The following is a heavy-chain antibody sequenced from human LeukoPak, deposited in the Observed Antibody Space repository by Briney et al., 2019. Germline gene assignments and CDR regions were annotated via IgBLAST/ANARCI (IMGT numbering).Heavy chain of an antibody. Sequence: PGASVNVSCKASGYTFTGYYMHGLRQAPGQGLDWMGWINPNSCGTNYAQRLQGWVTMTRDTSISTAYMELSRLRSGDTAVYYCARGPSGDYNNWFDPWGQGTLVTVSS. CDR2: INPNSCGT. V-gene: IGHV1-2*04. D-gene: IGHD4-17*01. J-gene: IGHJ5*02. CDR3: ARGPSGDYNNWFDP. CDR1: GYTFTGYY.